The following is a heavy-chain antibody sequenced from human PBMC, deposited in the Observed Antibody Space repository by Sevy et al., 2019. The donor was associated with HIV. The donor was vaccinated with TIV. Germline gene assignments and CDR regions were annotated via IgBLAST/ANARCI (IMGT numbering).Heavy chain of an antibody. CDR1: GYTFTSYG. J-gene: IGHJ3*02. V-gene: IGHV1-18*01. Sequence: ASVKVSCTASGYTFTSYGISWVRQAPGQGLEWMGWISAYNGNTNYAQKLQGRVTLTTDTCTSTAYMELRSLRSDDTAVYYCARGYYDFWSGYYRRDAFDIWGQGTMVTVSS. CDR2: ISAYNGNT. D-gene: IGHD3-3*01. CDR3: ARGYYDFWSGYYRRDAFDI.